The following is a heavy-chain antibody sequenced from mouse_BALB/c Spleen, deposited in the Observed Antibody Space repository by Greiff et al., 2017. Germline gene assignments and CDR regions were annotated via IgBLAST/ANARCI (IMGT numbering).Heavy chain of an antibody. CDR3: ARWYGNYVFDY. J-gene: IGHJ2*01. Sequence: EVQGVESGGGLVQPGGSRKLSCAASGFTFSSYAMSWVRQTPEKGLEWVAYISSGSSTIYYADTVKGRFTISRDNPKNTLFLQMTSLRSEDTAMYYCARWYGNYVFDYWGQGTTLTVSS. V-gene: IGHV5-17*02. CDR1: GFTFSSYA. D-gene: IGHD2-10*02. CDR2: ISSGSSTI.